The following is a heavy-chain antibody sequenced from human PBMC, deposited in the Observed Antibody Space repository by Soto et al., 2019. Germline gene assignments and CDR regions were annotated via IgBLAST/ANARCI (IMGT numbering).Heavy chain of an antibody. CDR2: IYQSGST. D-gene: IGHD4-4*01. V-gene: IGHV4-30-2*01. CDR1: GGSISSGGYS. CDR3: ATQSYSNSGAYYYYAMDV. J-gene: IGHJ6*02. Sequence: SDSLSLTCAVSGGSISSGGYSGSWIRQPPGRGLEWIGYIYQSGSTYYNPSLKSRVTISVDRSRNQFSLKLSSVTAADTAVYFCATQSYSNSGAYYYYAMDVWGQGTTVTVSS.